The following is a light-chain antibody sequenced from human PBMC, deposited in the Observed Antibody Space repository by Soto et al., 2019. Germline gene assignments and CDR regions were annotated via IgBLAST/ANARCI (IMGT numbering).Light chain of an antibody. CDR2: VGTGGIVG. Sequence: QAVVTQPPSASASLGASVTLTCTLSSGYSNYKVDWYQQRPGKGPRFVVRVGTGGIVGSKGDGIPDRFSVLGSGLNRYLTIKNIQEEDASDYHCGADHGSGSNFVVVFGGGTKVTVL. V-gene: IGLV9-49*01. CDR3: GADHGSGSNFVVV. J-gene: IGLJ2*01. CDR1: SGYSNYK.